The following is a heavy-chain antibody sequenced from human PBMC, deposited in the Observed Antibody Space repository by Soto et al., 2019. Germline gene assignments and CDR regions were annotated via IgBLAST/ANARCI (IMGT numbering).Heavy chain of an antibody. CDR3: ARGYWVEGYGAGTYFDY. CDR2: IYSGSTT. CDR1: GLSVTSNY. J-gene: IGHJ4*02. V-gene: IGHV3-66*01. Sequence: EVLLVQSGGGLVQPGGSLRLSCAPSGLSVTSNYMAWVRQAPGKGLEWVSVIYSGSTTHHADSVKGRFTISRDSSSNTLYLQMSSLRVADKALYYCARGYWVEGYGAGTYFDYWGQGTLVTVSS. D-gene: IGHD2-15*01.